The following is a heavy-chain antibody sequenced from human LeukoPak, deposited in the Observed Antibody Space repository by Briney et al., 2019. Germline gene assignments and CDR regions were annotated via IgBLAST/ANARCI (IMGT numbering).Heavy chain of an antibody. CDR1: GVSMSSSPYY. Sequence: SETLSLTCTVSGVSMSSSPYYWGWIRQPPGKGLEWIGSIYYSGSTYYNPSLKSRVTISVDTSKNQFSLKLSSVTAADTAVYYCARTPYDILTGYYVDYWGQGTLVTVSS. CDR3: ARTPYDILTGYYVDY. CDR2: IYYSGST. V-gene: IGHV4-39*01. J-gene: IGHJ4*02. D-gene: IGHD3-9*01.